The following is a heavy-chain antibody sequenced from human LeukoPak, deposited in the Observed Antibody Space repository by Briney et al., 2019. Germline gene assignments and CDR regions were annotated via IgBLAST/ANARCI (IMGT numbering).Heavy chain of an antibody. J-gene: IGHJ4*02. CDR3: ARPKYNWNYVGYFDY. CDR2: IRYDGSNK. V-gene: IGHV3-30*02. CDR1: GFTFSSYG. D-gene: IGHD1-7*01. Sequence: GGSLRLSCAASGFTFSSYGMHWVRQAPGKGLEWVAFIRYDGSNKYYADSVKGRFTISRDNAKNSLYLQMNSLRAEDTAVYYCARPKYNWNYVGYFDYWGQGTLVTVSS.